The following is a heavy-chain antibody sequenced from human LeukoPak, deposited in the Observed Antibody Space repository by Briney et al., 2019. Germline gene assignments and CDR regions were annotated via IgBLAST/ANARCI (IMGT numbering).Heavy chain of an antibody. CDR1: GFTFSDHH. Sequence: GGSLRLSCAASGFTFSDHHMDWVRQAPGKGLEWVARIRTKADSYTTEYAASVKGRFTISRDDSTNSLYLQMNSLKSEDTAVYYCARESAVAGTFDYWGQGTLVTVSS. V-gene: IGHV3-72*01. CDR2: IRTKADSYTT. J-gene: IGHJ4*02. CDR3: ARESAVAGTFDY. D-gene: IGHD6-19*01.